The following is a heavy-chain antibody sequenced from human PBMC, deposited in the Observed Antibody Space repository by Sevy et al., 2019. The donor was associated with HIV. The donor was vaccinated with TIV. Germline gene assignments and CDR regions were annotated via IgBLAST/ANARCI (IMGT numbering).Heavy chain of an antibody. Sequence: SETLSLTCTISVSAASISSSNSYWGWIRQPPGKGLQWIGSIHYRGSTYSHPSLKSPVTISIDTSKNHLSLELRSVAATDTTFYYCMSHDGGSPVYFDSWGQGILVTVSS. CDR1: AASISSSNSY. CDR2: IHYRGST. D-gene: IGHD2-15*01. CDR3: MSHDGGSPVYFDS. J-gene: IGHJ4*02. V-gene: IGHV4-39*02.